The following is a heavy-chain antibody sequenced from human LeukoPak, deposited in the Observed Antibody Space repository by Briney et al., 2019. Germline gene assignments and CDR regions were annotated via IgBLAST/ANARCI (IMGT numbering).Heavy chain of an antibody. CDR2: ISGSGGST. Sequence: PGGSLRLSCAASGFTFSSYAMSWARQAPGKGLEWVSAISGSGGSTYYADSVKGRFTISRDNSKNTLYLQMNSLRAEDTAVYYCAKAPWGYIPRYGMDVWGQGTTVTVSS. CDR3: AKAPWGYIPRYGMDV. CDR1: GFTFSSYA. D-gene: IGHD5-12*01. V-gene: IGHV3-23*01. J-gene: IGHJ6*02.